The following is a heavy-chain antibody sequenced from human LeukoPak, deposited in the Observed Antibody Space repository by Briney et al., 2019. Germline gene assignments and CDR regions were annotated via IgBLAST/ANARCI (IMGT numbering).Heavy chain of an antibody. V-gene: IGHV3-33*08. CDR3: ARDPDDYGDYSYFDY. CDR2: IWYDGSNK. D-gene: IGHD4-17*01. Sequence: PGGSLRLSCAASGFTVSSNYMSWVRQAPGKGLEWVAVIWYDGSNKYYADSVKGRFTISRDNSKNTLFLQMNSLRAEDTAVYYCARDPDDYGDYSYFDYWGQGTLVTVSS. CDR1: GFTVSSNY. J-gene: IGHJ4*02.